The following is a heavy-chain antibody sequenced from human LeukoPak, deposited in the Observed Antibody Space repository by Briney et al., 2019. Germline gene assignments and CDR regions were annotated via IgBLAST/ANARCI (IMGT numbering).Heavy chain of an antibody. CDR2: LSGSGVNT. D-gene: IGHD3-22*01. V-gene: IGHV3-23*01. J-gene: IGHJ3*02. CDR3: AKDLRYYANSGYPDAFDI. Sequence: GGSLRLSCAASGFTFSSYAMSWVRQAPGKGLAWVSALSGSGVNTFYADSVKGRFTISRDNSKNTLYLQMSSLRAEDTAVYYCAKDLRYYANSGYPDAFDIWGQGTMVTVSS. CDR1: GFTFSSYA.